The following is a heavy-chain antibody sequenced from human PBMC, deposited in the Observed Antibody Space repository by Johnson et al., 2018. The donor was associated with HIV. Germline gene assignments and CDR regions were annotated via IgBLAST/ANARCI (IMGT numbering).Heavy chain of an antibody. V-gene: IGHV3-11*04. Sequence: QVQLVESGGGLVKPGGSLRLSCAASGFTFSDYYMSWIRQAPGKGLEWVAVISYDGSNKYFADSVKGRFTISRDNAKNSLFLQLNSLRAEDTAVYDCARDIARRGGAAFDIWGQATMVTVSS. CDR1: GFTFSDYY. J-gene: IGHJ3*02. D-gene: IGHD6-13*01. CDR2: ISYDGSNK. CDR3: ARDIARRGGAAFDI.